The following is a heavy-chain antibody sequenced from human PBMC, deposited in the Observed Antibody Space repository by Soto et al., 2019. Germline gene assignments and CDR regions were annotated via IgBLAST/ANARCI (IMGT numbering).Heavy chain of an antibody. D-gene: IGHD1-26*01. CDR3: ARSTGSYSYYGMAV. J-gene: IGHJ6*02. CDR1: GYTLTDYY. Sequence: QVQLVQSGAEVKKPGASVKFSCKASGYTLTDYYMHWVRQAPGQGLEWMGWINPKNGDTNSAQKFRGRVTMTRDTSISTAYLELSSLRSDDTAVYYCARSTGSYSYYGMAVWGQGTTVTVSS. V-gene: IGHV1-2*02. CDR2: INPKNGDT.